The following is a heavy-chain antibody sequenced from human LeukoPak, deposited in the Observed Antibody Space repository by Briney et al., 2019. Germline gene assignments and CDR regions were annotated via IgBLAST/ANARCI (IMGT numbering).Heavy chain of an antibody. D-gene: IGHD6-13*01. CDR2: ISSSSSYI. J-gene: IGHJ4*02. Sequence: PGGSLRLSCAASGFTFSSYSMNWVRQAPGKGLEWVSSISSSSSYIYYADSVKGRFTISRDNAKNSLYLQMNSLRAEDTAVYYCAREGGAVAAAGGNDYWGRGTLVTVSS. CDR1: GFTFSSYS. V-gene: IGHV3-21*01. CDR3: AREGGAVAAAGGNDY.